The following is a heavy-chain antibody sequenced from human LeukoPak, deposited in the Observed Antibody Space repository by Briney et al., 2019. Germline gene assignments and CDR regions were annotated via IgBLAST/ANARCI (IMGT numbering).Heavy chain of an antibody. J-gene: IGHJ4*02. CDR1: GFTFSSYA. Sequence: GGSLRLSCAASGFTFSSYAMSWVRQAPGKGLEWLAVISHDGNNKYYADSVKGRITISRDNSMNTLYLQMNSLRTEDTALYYCAKIRVVFNWNYAYYFDSWGQGTLVTVSS. CDR3: AKIRVVFNWNYAYYFDS. D-gene: IGHD1-7*01. V-gene: IGHV3-30*18. CDR2: ISHDGNNK.